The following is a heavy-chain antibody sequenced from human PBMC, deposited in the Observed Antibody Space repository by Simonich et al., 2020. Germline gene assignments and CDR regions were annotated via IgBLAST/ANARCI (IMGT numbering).Heavy chain of an antibody. J-gene: IGHJ4*02. CDR3: ATYYFDY. V-gene: IGHV3-23*01. CDR2: ISGSGRRT. Sequence: EVQLLESGGGLVQPGGSLRLSCAASGFTFSSYAMSWVSQAPGKGLEWVSAISGSGRRTYYADSGKGRFTISRDNSKNTLYLQMNSLRAEDTAVYYCATYYFDYLGQGTLVTVSS. CDR1: GFTFSSYA.